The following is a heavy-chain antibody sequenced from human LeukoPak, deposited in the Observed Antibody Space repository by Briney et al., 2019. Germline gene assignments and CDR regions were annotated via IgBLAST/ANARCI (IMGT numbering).Heavy chain of an antibody. Sequence: PGGSLRLSCAASGFTFSSYAMSWVRQAPGKGLEWVSALCGSGGITYYADSVKGRFTISRDNSKNTLYLQMNSLRAEDTAVYYCAKGPAMAFYYYYYYMDVWGKGTTVTVSS. CDR1: GFTFSSYA. CDR3: AKGPAMAFYYYYYYMDV. J-gene: IGHJ6*03. D-gene: IGHD5-18*01. V-gene: IGHV3-23*01. CDR2: LCGSGGIT.